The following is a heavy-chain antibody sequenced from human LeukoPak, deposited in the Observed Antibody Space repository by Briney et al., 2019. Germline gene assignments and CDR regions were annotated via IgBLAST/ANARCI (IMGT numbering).Heavy chain of an antibody. J-gene: IGHJ1*01. V-gene: IGHV3-23*01. CDR2: ISGSGGST. Sequence: GGSLRLSCAASGFTFSSYWMSWVRQAPGKGLEWVSAISGSGGSTYYADSVKGRFTISRDNSKNTLYLQMNSLRAEDTAVYYCARNLYPKTHYYDSSGPARTFQHWGQGTLVTVSS. CDR1: GFTFSSYW. D-gene: IGHD3-22*01. CDR3: ARNLYPKTHYYDSSGPARTFQH.